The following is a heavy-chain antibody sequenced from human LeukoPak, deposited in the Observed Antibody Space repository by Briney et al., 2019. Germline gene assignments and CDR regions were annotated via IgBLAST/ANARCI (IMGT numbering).Heavy chain of an antibody. CDR2: ISSRSTYI. V-gene: IGHV3-21*01. J-gene: IGHJ4*02. CDR3: ARSRRDGFNYNDY. Sequence: GTLSLTCAVSGGSISSSNWWSWVRQAPGKGLEWVSSISSRSTYIYYADSVKGRFTISRDNAKNSMYLQMNDLRAEDTAIYYCARSRRDGFNYNDYWGQGTLVTASS. D-gene: IGHD5-24*01. CDR1: GGSISSSN.